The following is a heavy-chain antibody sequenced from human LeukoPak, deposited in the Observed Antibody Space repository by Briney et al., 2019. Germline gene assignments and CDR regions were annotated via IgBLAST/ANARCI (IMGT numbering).Heavy chain of an antibody. CDR1: GFTFSRSA. V-gene: IGHV3-21*01. D-gene: IGHD2-15*01. Sequence: GGSLRLSCAASGFTFSRSAMDWVRQAPGKGLEWVSSISGDSNYIYYADSVKGRFTISRDNTKNSLSLQMNSLRADGTAVYYCARLYCTGGSCYGKYYFDYWGQGALVTVSS. CDR3: ARLYCTGGSCYGKYYFDY. J-gene: IGHJ4*02. CDR2: ISGDSNYI.